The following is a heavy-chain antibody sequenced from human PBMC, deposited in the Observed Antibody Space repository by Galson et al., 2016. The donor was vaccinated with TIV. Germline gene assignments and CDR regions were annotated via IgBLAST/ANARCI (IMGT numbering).Heavy chain of an antibody. CDR1: GYSITSGYY. CDR3: ARSAWRSGPYYPMDV. CDR2: IYHSGGT. D-gene: IGHD5-12*01. Sequence: LTCAVSGYSITSGYYWGWNRQPPGTGLEWIGSIYHSGGTYYNPSLKSRVPLSLDMSKNHLSLNLSPVTAADKAVYYCARSAWRSGPYYPMDVWGRGTTVPVAS. V-gene: IGHV4-38-2*01. J-gene: IGHJ6*03.